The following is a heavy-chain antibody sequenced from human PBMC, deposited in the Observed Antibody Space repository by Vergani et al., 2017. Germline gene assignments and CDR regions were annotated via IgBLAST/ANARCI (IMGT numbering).Heavy chain of an antibody. CDR1: GGTFSSYA. D-gene: IGHD2-15*01. CDR2: IIPIFGTA. CDR3: ARVGYCSGGSCTGYWFDP. J-gene: IGHJ5*02. Sequence: QVQLVQSGAEVKKPGSSVKVSCKASGGTFSSYAISWVRQAPGQGLEWMGRIIPIFGTANYAQKFQGRVTITADESTSTAYMELSSLSSEATGVYYWARVGYCSGGSCTGYWFDPWGQGTLVTVSS. V-gene: IGHV1-69*13.